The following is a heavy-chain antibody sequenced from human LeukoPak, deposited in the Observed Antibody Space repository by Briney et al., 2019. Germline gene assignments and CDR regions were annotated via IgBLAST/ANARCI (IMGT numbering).Heavy chain of an antibody. Sequence: SETLSLTCTVSGGSISSYYWSWIRQPPGKGLEWIGYIHYSGSTNYNPSLKSRVTISVDTSKNQFSLKLSSVTAADTAVYYCARGATSSHFDPWGQGTLVTVSS. D-gene: IGHD5-24*01. J-gene: IGHJ5*02. CDR2: IHYSGST. CDR1: GGSISSYY. CDR3: ARGATSSHFDP. V-gene: IGHV4-59*12.